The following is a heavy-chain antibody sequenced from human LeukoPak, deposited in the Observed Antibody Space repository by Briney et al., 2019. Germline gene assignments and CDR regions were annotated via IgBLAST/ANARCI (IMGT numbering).Heavy chain of an antibody. CDR3: ASQRSPFDY. CDR1: GGSISSSSYY. Sequence: SETLSLTCTVSGGSISSSSYYWGWIRQPPGKGLEWIVSIYYSGSTYYNPSLKSRVTISVDTSKNQFSLKLSSVTAADTAVYYCASQRSPFDYWGQGTLVTVSS. J-gene: IGHJ4*02. CDR2: IYYSGST. V-gene: IGHV4-39*01.